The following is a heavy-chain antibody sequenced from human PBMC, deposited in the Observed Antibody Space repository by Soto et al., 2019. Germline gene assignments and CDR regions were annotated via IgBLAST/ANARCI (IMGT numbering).Heavy chain of an antibody. CDR3: AKGRGHSNYYYYYMDV. CDR2: ISGSGGST. D-gene: IGHD2-21*01. Sequence: GGSLRLSCAASGFTFSSYAMSWVRQAPGKGLEWVSAISGSGGSTYYADSVKGRFTISRDNSKNTLYLQMNSLGAEDTAVYYCAKGRGHSNYYYYYMDVWGKGTTVTVSS. CDR1: GFTFSSYA. V-gene: IGHV3-23*01. J-gene: IGHJ6*03.